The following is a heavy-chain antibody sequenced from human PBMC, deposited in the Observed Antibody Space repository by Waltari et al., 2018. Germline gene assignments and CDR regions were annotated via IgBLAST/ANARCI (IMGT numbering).Heavy chain of an antibody. D-gene: IGHD3-10*01. CDR2: INHSGST. CDR3: ARPARGGFNYYYGMDV. Sequence: QVQLQQWGAGLLKPSETLSLTCAVYGGSFSGYYWSWIRQPPGKGLEWIGEINHSGSTNYNPSLKSRVTISVDTSKNQFSLKLGSVTAADTAVYYCARPARGGFNYYYGMDVWGQGTTVTVSS. J-gene: IGHJ6*02. CDR1: GGSFSGYY. V-gene: IGHV4-34*01.